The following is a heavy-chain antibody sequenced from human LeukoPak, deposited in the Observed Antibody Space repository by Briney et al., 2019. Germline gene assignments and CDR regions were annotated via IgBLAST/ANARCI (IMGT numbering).Heavy chain of an antibody. CDR3: ARTTEGYCRGRSCYSYYYYMDV. J-gene: IGHJ6*03. CDR1: GGSISSDY. D-gene: IGHD2-15*01. V-gene: IGHV4-59*01. CDR2: IYYSGFT. Sequence: SETLSLTCTVSGGSISSDYWSWIRQPPGKGLEWIGYIYYSGFTKYNPSLKSRVSMSVDRSKNQFSLTLDSVTAADTAVYYCARTTEGYCRGRSCYSYYYYMDVWGKGTTVTVSS.